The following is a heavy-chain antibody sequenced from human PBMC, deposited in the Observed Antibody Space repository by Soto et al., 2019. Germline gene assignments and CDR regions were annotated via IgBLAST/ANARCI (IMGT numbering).Heavy chain of an antibody. CDR3: AREGQWVYCSGGSCYPEFDYYYYYMDV. J-gene: IGHJ6*03. Sequence: GGSLRLSCAASGFTFSSYSMNWVRQAPGKGLEWVSYISSSSSTIYYADSVKGRFTISRDNAKNSLYLQMNSLRAEDTAVYYCAREGQWVYCSGGSCYPEFDYYYYYMDVWGKGTTVTVSS. CDR2: ISSSSSTI. V-gene: IGHV3-48*01. D-gene: IGHD2-15*01. CDR1: GFTFSSYS.